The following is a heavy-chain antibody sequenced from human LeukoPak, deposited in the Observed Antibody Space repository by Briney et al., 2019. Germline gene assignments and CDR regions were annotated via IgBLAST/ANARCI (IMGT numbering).Heavy chain of an antibody. D-gene: IGHD6-13*01. Sequence: GGSLRLSCAASGFTFSSYEMNWVRQAPGKGLEWVSYIGSSGSTIYYADSVKGRFTISRDNAKNSLYLQMNSLRAEDTAVYYCARDSFRKAAEQNWGQGTLVTVSS. J-gene: IGHJ4*02. CDR3: ARDSFRKAAEQN. CDR2: IGSSGSTI. V-gene: IGHV3-48*03. CDR1: GFTFSSYE.